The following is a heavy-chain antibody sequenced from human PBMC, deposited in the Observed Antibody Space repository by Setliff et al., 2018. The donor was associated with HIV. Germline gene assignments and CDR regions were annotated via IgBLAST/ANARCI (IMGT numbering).Heavy chain of an antibody. CDR2: IYHSGTT. CDR1: GGSINSTSYY. CDR3: ARITMVRGVYYGMDV. V-gene: IGHV4-39*07. Sequence: SETLSLTCTVSGGSINSTSYYWGWIRQPPGNGLEWVGSIYHSGTTYYNPSLKSRVTISVDTSKNQFSLKLSSVTAADTAVYYCARITMVRGVYYGMDVWGQGTTVTVSS. J-gene: IGHJ6*02. D-gene: IGHD3-10*01.